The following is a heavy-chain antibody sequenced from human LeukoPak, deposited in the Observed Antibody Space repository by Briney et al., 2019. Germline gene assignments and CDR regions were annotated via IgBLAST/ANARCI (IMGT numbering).Heavy chain of an antibody. CDR2: IYYSGST. V-gene: IGHV4-39*07. Sequence: SETLSLTCTVSGGSISSSSYYWGWIRQPPGKGLEWIGSIYYSGSTYYNPSLKSRVTISVDTSKNQFSLKLSSVTAADTAVYYCARLHLGKLFTIDAFDIWGQGTMVTVSS. CDR3: ARLHLGKLFTIDAFDI. J-gene: IGHJ3*02. D-gene: IGHD3-3*01. CDR1: GGSISSSSYY.